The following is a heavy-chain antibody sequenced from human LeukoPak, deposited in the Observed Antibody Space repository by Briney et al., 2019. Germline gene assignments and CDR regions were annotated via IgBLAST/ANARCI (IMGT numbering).Heavy chain of an antibody. CDR1: GFTFSSYA. D-gene: IGHD3-3*01. V-gene: IGHV3-23*01. Sequence: GGSLRLSCAASGFTFSSYAMSWVRQAPGKGLEWVSAISGSGGSTYYADSVKGRFTISRDNSKNTLYLQMNSLRAEDTAVYYCAKTPSIFGVAIYYFDYWGQGTLVTVSS. CDR2: ISGSGGST. J-gene: IGHJ4*02. CDR3: AKTPSIFGVAIYYFDY.